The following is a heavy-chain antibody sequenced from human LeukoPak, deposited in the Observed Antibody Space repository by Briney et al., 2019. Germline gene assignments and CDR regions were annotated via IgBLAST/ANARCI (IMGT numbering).Heavy chain of an antibody. J-gene: IGHJ6*02. CDR1: GGSVTTYS. CDR3: ARHNNYYYGMDV. CDR2: IYYTGSA. V-gene: IGHV4-59*08. Sequence: PSETLSLTSAVSGGSVTTYSWSWIRQPPGKGLQWVGYIYYTGSANYNPSLKSRVTISVDTSKNQFSLKLSSVTAADTAVYYCARHNNYYYGMDVWGQGTTVTVSS.